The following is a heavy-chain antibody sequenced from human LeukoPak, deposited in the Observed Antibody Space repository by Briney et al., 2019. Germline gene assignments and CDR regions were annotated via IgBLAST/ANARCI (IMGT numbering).Heavy chain of an antibody. V-gene: IGHV4-39*07. CDR3: ARVYIAGYFDL. Sequence: GSLRLSCAASGFTFSSYAMSWVRQAPGKGLEWIGSIYYSGSTYYTPSLKSRVTISVDTSKNQFSLKLNSVTAADTAVYSCARVYIAGYFDLWGRGSLVTVSS. D-gene: IGHD2-2*02. CDR1: GFTFSSYA. J-gene: IGHJ2*01. CDR2: IYYSGST.